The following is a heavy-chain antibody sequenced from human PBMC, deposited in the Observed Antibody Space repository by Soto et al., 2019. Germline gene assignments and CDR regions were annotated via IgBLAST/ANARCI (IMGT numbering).Heavy chain of an antibody. CDR1: GGTFNNYA. CDR3: ATSYGTSWYGDY. D-gene: IGHD6-13*01. V-gene: IGHV1-69*01. Sequence: QVQLVQSGAEVKKPGSSVKVSCKTSGGTFNNYAVTWVRQAPGQGLEWMGGIIPTLGKPNYAQKLQGRVTITADESMSTVYMELSSLRSEDTAVYYCATSYGTSWYGDYWGQGTLVTVSS. J-gene: IGHJ4*02. CDR2: IIPTLGKP.